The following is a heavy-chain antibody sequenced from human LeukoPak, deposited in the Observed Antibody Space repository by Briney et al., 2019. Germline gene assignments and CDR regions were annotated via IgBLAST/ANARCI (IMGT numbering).Heavy chain of an antibody. Sequence: GGSLRLSCAASGFTFSDYSMNWVRQAPGKGLEWVSYISSHGTIYYADSVRGRFTISRDNAKNSLYLRMNSLRAEDTAFYYCARDSRPPPRSFGLDVWGQGTTVTVSS. J-gene: IGHJ6*02. D-gene: IGHD2-2*01. CDR2: ISSHGTI. CDR1: GFTFSDYS. CDR3: ARDSRPPPRSFGLDV. V-gene: IGHV3-48*01.